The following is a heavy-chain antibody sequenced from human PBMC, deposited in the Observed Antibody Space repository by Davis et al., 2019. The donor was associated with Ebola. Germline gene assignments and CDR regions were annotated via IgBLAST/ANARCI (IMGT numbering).Heavy chain of an antibody. J-gene: IGHJ6*02. CDR3: AHVRARLRLGELSPSYYYGMDV. V-gene: IGHV2-5*02. CDR2: IYWDDDK. D-gene: IGHD3-16*02. CDR1: GFSLSTSGVG. Sequence: SGPTLVKPTQTLTLTCTFSGFSLSTSGVGVGWIRQPPGKALEWLALIYWDDDKRYSPSLKSRLTITKDTSKNQVALTMTNMDPVDTATYYCAHVRARLRLGELSPSYYYGMDVWGQGTTVTVSS.